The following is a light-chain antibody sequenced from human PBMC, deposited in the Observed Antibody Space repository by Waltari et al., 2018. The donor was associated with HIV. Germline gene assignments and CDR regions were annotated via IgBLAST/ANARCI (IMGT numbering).Light chain of an antibody. CDR1: SLRSYY. J-gene: IGLJ3*02. CDR3: NSRDSSGNHWV. Sequence: SELTQDPAVSVALGQTVRITCQGDSLRSYYASWYQQKPGQAPVLVIYGKNNRPSGIPDRFSGSSSGNTASLTITGAQAEDEADYYCNSRDSSGNHWVFGGGTKLTVL. V-gene: IGLV3-19*01. CDR2: GKN.